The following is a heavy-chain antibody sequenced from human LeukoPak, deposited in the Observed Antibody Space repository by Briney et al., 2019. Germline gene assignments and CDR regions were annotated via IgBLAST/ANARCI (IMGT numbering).Heavy chain of an antibody. CDR2: MNPNSGNT. Sequence: GASVKVSCKASGGTFSRYAINWVRQATGQGLEWMGWMNPNSGNTGYAQKFQGRVTMTRNTSISTAYMELSSLRSEDTAVYYCARDLDDYGDYVDAFDIWGQGTMVTVSS. D-gene: IGHD4-17*01. CDR3: ARDLDDYGDYVDAFDI. V-gene: IGHV1-8*01. J-gene: IGHJ3*02. CDR1: GGTFSRYA.